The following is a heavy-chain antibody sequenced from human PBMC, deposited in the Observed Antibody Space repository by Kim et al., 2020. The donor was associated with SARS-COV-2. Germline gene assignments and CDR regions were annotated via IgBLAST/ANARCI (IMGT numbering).Heavy chain of an antibody. CDR1: GYTFTTYA. J-gene: IGHJ4*02. CDR3: AREGHRRGSLGFDN. D-gene: IGHD5-12*01. Sequence: ASVKVSCKAFGYTFTTYALYWVRQAPGQSLEWLGWINAGNGNTRYSQNFQGRVIITRDTSASTVYMELSSLRSEDTAVYYCAREGHRRGSLGFDNWGLGTLVTISS. CDR2: INAGNGNT. V-gene: IGHV1-3*01.